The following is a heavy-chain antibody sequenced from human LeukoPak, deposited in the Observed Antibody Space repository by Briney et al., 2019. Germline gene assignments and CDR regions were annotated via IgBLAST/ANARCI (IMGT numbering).Heavy chain of an antibody. J-gene: IGHJ4*02. Sequence: PGRSLRLSCAASGFTFSSYGMHWVRQAPGKGLEWVAVISYDGSNKYYADSVKVRFTISRDNSKNTLYLQMNSLRAEDTAVYYCAKDPRSLGVCTSASCPYFDYWGQGALVTVSS. CDR2: ISYDGSNK. CDR3: AKDPRSLGVCTSASCPYFDY. CDR1: GFTFSSYG. D-gene: IGHD2-2*01. V-gene: IGHV3-30*18.